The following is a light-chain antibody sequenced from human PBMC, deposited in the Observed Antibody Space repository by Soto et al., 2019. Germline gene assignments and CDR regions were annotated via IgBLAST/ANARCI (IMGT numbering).Light chain of an antibody. J-gene: IGKJ4*01. CDR2: LGS. CDR1: QSLLHSNGYNY. CDR3: MQALQTPLT. V-gene: IGKV2-28*01. Sequence: DIVMTQSPLSLPVTPGEPASISCRSSQSLLHSNGYNYLDWYLQKPGQSPQLLIYLGSNRASGVPARFSGSGSGTDFTLKISRVEAEDVGVYYCMQALQTPLTFGGGTYVDIK.